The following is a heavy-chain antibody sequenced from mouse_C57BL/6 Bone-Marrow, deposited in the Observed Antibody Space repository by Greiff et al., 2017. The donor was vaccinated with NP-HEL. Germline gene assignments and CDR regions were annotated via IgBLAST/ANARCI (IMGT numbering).Heavy chain of an antibody. J-gene: IGHJ3*01. V-gene: IGHV5-4*01. CDR3: ARPMVTASWFAY. D-gene: IGHD2-2*01. CDR1: GFTFSSYA. Sequence: EVQLVESGGGLVKPGGSLKLSCAASGFTFSSYAMSWVRQTPEKRLEWVATISDGGSYTYYPDNVKGRFTISRDNAKNNLYLQMSHLKSEDTAMYYCARPMVTASWFAYWGQGTLVTVSA. CDR2: ISDGGSYT.